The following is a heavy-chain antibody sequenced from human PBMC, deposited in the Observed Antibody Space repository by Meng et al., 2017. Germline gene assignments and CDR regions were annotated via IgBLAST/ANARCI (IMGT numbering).Heavy chain of an antibody. J-gene: IGHJ3*02. Sequence: GESLKISCAASGFTFSNAWMSWVRQAPGKGLEWVGRIKSKTDGGTTDYAAPVKGRFTISRDDSKNTLYLQMNSLRAEDTAVYYCARDSGWLQFLSAFDIWGQGTMVTVSS. D-gene: IGHD5-24*01. CDR3: ARDSGWLQFLSAFDI. CDR2: IKSKTDGGTT. CDR1: GFTFSNAW. V-gene: IGHV3-15*01.